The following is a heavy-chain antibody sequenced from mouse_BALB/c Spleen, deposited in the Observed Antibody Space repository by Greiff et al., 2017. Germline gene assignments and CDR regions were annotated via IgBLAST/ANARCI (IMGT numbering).Heavy chain of an antibody. J-gene: IGHJ4*01. CDR3: ARYDGVRYYAMDY. CDR1: GYTFTSYW. V-gene: IGHV1-69*02. D-gene: IGHD2-14*01. Sequence: QVQLQQPGAELVKPGASVKLSCKASGYTFTSYWMHWVKQRPGQGLEWIGEIDPSDCYTNYNQKFKGKATLTVDKSSSTAYMQLSSLTSEDSAVYYCARYDGVRYYAMDYWGQGTSVTVSS. CDR2: IDPSDCYT.